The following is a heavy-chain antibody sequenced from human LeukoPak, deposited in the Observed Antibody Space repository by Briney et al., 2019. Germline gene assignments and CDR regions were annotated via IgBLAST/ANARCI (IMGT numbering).Heavy chain of an antibody. V-gene: IGHV1-2*02. D-gene: IGHD2-15*01. Sequence: ASVKVSCKASGYTFTGYYMHWVRQAPGQGLEWMGWINPNSGGTNYAQKFQGRVTMTRDTSISTAYMELSRLRSDDTAVYYCAREMRRYCSGGSCYASPYYYYGMDVWGQGTTVTVSS. CDR3: AREMRRYCSGGSCYASPYYYYGMDV. J-gene: IGHJ6*02. CDR1: GYTFTGYY. CDR2: INPNSGGT.